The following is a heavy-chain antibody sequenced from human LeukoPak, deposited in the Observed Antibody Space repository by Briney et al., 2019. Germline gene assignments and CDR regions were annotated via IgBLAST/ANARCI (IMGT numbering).Heavy chain of an antibody. J-gene: IGHJ6*03. D-gene: IGHD2-15*01. CDR1: GYTFTGYY. CDR2: INPNSGGT. Sequence: ASVKVSCKPSGYTFTGYYIQWVRQAPGQGLEWMGWINPNSGGTNYEQNFQGRVTMSRDTSLSTAYMELSRLRSDDTAVCYCARGVVAATFYYYMDVWGKGTTVTVSS. CDR3: ARGVVAATFYYYMDV. V-gene: IGHV1-2*02.